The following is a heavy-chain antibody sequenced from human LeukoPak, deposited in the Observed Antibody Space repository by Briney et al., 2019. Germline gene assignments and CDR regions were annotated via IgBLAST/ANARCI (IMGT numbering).Heavy chain of an antibody. D-gene: IGHD1-26*01. CDR2: ISSSGSTI. CDR3: ATFSPLGRGSHLAWVY. CDR1: GFTFSDYY. Sequence: GGSLRLSCAASGFTFSDYYMSWIRQAPGKGLEWVSYISSSGSTIYYADSVKGRFTISRDNAKNSLYLQMNSLRAEDTAVYYCATFSPLGRGSHLAWVYWGQGTLVTVSS. V-gene: IGHV3-11*01. J-gene: IGHJ4*02.